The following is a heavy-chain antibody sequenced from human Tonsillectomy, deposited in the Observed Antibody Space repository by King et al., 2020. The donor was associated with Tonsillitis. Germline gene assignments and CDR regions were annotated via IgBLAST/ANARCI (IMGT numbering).Heavy chain of an antibody. D-gene: IGHD1-26*01. V-gene: IGHV4-30-2*01. CDR3: ARGSGSYSGDYFYY. CDR2: IYHSGST. CDR1: GGSISSGGYS. J-gene: IGHJ4*02. Sequence: VQLQESGSGLVKPSQTLSLTCAVSGGSISSGGYSWSWIRQPPGKGLEWIGYIYHSGSTYYNPSLKSRVTISVDRSKNQFSLKLSSVTAADTAVYYCARGSGSYSGDYFYYWGQGTLVTVSS.